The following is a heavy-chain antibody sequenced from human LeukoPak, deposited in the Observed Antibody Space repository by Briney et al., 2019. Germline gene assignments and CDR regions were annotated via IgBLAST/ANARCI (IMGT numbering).Heavy chain of an antibody. J-gene: IGHJ6*02. CDR1: GYTFTSYG. Sequence: VASVKVSCKASGYTFTSYGIRWVRQAPGQGLEWMGWISAYNGNTNYAQKLQGRVTMTTDTSTSTAYMELRSLRSDDTAVYYCAREEGGTTPYYYYGMDVWAKGPRSPSP. D-gene: IGHD1-7*01. CDR3: AREEGGTTPYYYYGMDV. CDR2: ISAYNGNT. V-gene: IGHV1-18*01.